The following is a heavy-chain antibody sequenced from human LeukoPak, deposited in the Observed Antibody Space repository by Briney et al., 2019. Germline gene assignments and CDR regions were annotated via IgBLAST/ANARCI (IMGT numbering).Heavy chain of an antibody. CDR1: GFSISSGYF. V-gene: IGHV4-38-2*01. J-gene: IGHJ4*02. CDR3: ARGRGRQVGTRWHPDTHHDY. Sequence: NPSETLSLTCAVSGFSISSGYFWGWIRRPPGKGLEWIGTIHYPESTYYNPSLNSRLTISIDTSKNRFSLKLSSVTAADTALYYCARGRGRQVGTRWHPDTHHDYWGQGILVTVSS. CDR2: IHYPEST. D-gene: IGHD6-13*01.